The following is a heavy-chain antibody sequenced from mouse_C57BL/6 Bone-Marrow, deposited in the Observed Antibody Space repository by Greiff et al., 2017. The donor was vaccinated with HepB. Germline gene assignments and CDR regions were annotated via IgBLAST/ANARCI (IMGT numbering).Heavy chain of an antibody. D-gene: IGHD3-2*02. CDR1: GYTFTDYN. CDR3: ARWRARAPSDSSGSWFAY. V-gene: IGHV1-18*01. Sequence: EVQLQQSGPELVKPGASVKIPCKASGYTFTDYNMDWVKQSHGKSLEWIGDINPNNGGTIYNQKFKGKATLTVDKSSSTAYMELRSLTSEDTAVYYCARWRARAPSDSSGSWFAYWGQGTLVTVSA. CDR2: INPNNGGT. J-gene: IGHJ3*01.